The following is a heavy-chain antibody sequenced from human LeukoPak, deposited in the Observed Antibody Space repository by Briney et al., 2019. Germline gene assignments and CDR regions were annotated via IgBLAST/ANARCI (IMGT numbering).Heavy chain of an antibody. Sequence: PSETLPLTCKVSGDSIRSESFPWGWIRQPPGKGLEWIGSIHYKGTTYYRPSLKSRVTISVDTSKSQFSLRLISMTATDTAVYSCVRHVVGWGYFDSWGQGALVTVSS. D-gene: IGHD2-15*01. J-gene: IGHJ4*02. CDR1: GDSIRSESFP. V-gene: IGHV4-39*01. CDR3: VRHVVGWGYFDS. CDR2: IHYKGTT.